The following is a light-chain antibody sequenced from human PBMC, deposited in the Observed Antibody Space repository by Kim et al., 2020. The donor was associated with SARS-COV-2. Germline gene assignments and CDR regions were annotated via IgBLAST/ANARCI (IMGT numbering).Light chain of an antibody. CDR1: NIGSKS. CDR2: YDN. V-gene: IGLV3-21*04. CDR3: QVWDSTSDVV. J-gene: IGLJ2*01. Sequence: SYELTQPPSVSVAPGETATIPCGKDNIGSKSVHWYQHKPGQAPMLVISYDNDRPSGIPERFSGSNSGNTATLTIGRVEAGDEADYYCQVWDSTSDVVFGGGIQLTVL.